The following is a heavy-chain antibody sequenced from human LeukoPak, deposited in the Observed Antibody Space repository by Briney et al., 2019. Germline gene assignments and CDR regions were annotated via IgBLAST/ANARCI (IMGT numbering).Heavy chain of an antibody. J-gene: IGHJ4*02. CDR3: ARKGNDFWSGYKLDY. Sequence: ASVKVSCKASGYTFTNYGISWVRQAPGQGLEWMGWISANKGNTNYAQKLQGRVTMTTDTSTSTAYMELRSLRSDDTAVYYCARKGNDFWSGYKLDYWGQGTLVTVSS. CDR2: ISANKGNT. CDR1: GYTFTNYG. D-gene: IGHD3-3*01. V-gene: IGHV1-18*01.